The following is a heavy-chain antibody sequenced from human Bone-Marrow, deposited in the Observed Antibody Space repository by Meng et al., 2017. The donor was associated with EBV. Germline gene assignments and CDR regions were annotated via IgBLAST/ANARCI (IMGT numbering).Heavy chain of an antibody. CDR3: ARDGEELAGNWFDP. Sequence: EVQLVESGGXLVKPGXALRLSCAASGFTFSSYSMNWVRQAPGKGLEWVSSISSSSSYIYYADSVKGRFTISRDNAKNSLYLQMNSLRAEDTAVYYCARDGEELAGNWFDPGGQGTLVTVSS. CDR2: ISSSSSYI. V-gene: IGHV3-21*01. D-gene: IGHD1-26*01. J-gene: IGHJ5*02. CDR1: GFTFSSYS.